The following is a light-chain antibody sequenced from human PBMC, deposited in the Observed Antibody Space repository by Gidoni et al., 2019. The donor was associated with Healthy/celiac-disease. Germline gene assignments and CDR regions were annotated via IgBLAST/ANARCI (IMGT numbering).Light chain of an antibody. V-gene: IGKV1-39*01. J-gene: IGKJ3*01. Sequence: DIQMTQSPSSLSASVGDRVTITCRASQSISSYLNWYQQKPGKAPKLLIYAASSLQSGVPSRVSGSGSGTEFTLTISSLQPEDFATYYCQQSYSTPRFTFGPXTKVDIK. CDR3: QQSYSTPRFT. CDR1: QSISSY. CDR2: AAS.